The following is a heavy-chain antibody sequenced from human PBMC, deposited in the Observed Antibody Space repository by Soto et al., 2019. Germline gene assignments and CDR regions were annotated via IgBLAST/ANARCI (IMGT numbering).Heavy chain of an antibody. CDR1: GFTFSDFW. V-gene: IGHV3-7*01. J-gene: IGHJ4*02. CDR2: IKQGGSEK. Sequence: GGSLRLSCAASGFTFSDFWMSWVRQAPGKGLEWVANIKQGGSEKYYVDSVKGRFTISRDNAKNSLYLQMNSLRAEDTAVYYCARGRGLDFWGQVTRGTVPS. CDR3: ARGRGLDF.